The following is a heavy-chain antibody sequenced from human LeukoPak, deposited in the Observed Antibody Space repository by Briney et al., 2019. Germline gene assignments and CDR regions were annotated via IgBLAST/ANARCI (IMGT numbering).Heavy chain of an antibody. CDR3: ASQVSSRAPPDY. J-gene: IGHJ4*02. CDR2: IYYSGST. V-gene: IGHV4-59*01. D-gene: IGHD6-13*01. Sequence: SETLSLTCTVSGGSISSYYWSWIRQPPGKGPEWIGYIYYSGSTNYNPSLKSRVTISVDTSKNQFSLKLSSVTAADTAVYYCASQVSSRAPPDYWGQGTLVTVSS. CDR1: GGSISSYY.